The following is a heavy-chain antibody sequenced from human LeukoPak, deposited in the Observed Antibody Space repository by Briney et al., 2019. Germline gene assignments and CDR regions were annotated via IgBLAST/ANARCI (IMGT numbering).Heavy chain of an antibody. J-gene: IGHJ5*02. D-gene: IGHD3-22*01. CDR1: GFTFSSYS. CDR3: ARDALYYYDSSGYYYVGWFDP. V-gene: IGHV3-21*01. Sequence: TGGSLRLSCAASGFTFSSYSMNWVRQAPGKGLEWVPSISSSSSYIYYADSVKGRFTISRDNAKNSLYLQMNSLRAEDTAVYYCARDALYYYDSSGYYYVGWFDPWGQGTLVTVSS. CDR2: ISSSSSYI.